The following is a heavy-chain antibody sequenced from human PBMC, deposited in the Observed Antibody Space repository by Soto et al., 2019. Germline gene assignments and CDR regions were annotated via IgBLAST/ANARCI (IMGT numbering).Heavy chain of an antibody. Sequence: SVKVSCKASGGTFSSYAISWVRQAPGQGLEWMGGIIPIFGTANYAQKFQGRVTITADESTSTAYMELSSLRSEDTAVYYCASPRIRNGWFDPWGQGTLVTVS. CDR3: ASPRIRNGWFDP. V-gene: IGHV1-69*13. CDR1: GGTFSSYA. D-gene: IGHD3-3*02. J-gene: IGHJ5*02. CDR2: IIPIFGTA.